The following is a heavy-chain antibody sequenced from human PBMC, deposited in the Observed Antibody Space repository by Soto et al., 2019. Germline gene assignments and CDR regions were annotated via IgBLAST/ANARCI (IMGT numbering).Heavy chain of an antibody. D-gene: IGHD1-20*01. CDR1: GGSISTRSSY. Sequence: SETLSLTCPVSGGSISTRSSYWGWIRQPPGKGLEWIGSIYYSGSTYYNPSLKSRVTISVDTSKNQFSLKLSSVTAADTAVYYCARQALRITGTKPDYWGQGTLVTVSS. CDR3: ARQALRITGTKPDY. V-gene: IGHV4-39*01. J-gene: IGHJ4*02. CDR2: IYYSGST.